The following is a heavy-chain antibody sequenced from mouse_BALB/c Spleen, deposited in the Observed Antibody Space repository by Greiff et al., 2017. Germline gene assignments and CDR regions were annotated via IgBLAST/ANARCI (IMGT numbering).Heavy chain of an antibody. Sequence: QVQLQQSGAELVRPGTSVKVSCKASGYAFTNYLIEWVKQRPGQGLEWIGVINPGSGGTNYNEKFKGKATLTADKSSSTAYMQLSSLTSDDSAVYFCAAGGGYWGQGTSVTVSS. CDR1: GYAFTNYL. CDR2: INPGSGGT. J-gene: IGHJ4*01. D-gene: IGHD4-1*01. CDR3: AAGGGY. V-gene: IGHV1-54*01.